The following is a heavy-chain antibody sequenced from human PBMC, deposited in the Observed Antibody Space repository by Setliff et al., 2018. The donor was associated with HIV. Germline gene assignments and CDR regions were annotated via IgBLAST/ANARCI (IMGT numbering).Heavy chain of an antibody. CDR1: GFTFGDYA. D-gene: IGHD2-15*01. J-gene: IGHJ4*02. CDR3: VRGLGSEFDY. CDR2: TTNKADSYNT. V-gene: IGHV3-72*01. Sequence: GGSLRLSCRASGFTFGDYAMSWVRQAPGKGLEWVGRTTNKADSYNTNYAASVKGRFTIARDDSKKSLYLQMNSLKIEDTAVYYCVRGLGSEFDYWGQGTLVTVSS.